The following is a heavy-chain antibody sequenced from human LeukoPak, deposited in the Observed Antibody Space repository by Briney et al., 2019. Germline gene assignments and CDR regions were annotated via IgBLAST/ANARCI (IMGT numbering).Heavy chain of an antibody. Sequence: GGSLRLSCAASGFTVGSNTMSWVRQAPGKGLEWVSIIYSGGSTSYADSVKGRFTISRDNSKNTLYLQMNSLRAEDTAVYYCARAPFYFDSSNYPYFDYWGQGTLVTVSS. J-gene: IGHJ4*02. D-gene: IGHD3-22*01. V-gene: IGHV3-53*01. CDR1: GFTVGSNT. CDR2: IYSGGST. CDR3: ARAPFYFDSSNYPYFDY.